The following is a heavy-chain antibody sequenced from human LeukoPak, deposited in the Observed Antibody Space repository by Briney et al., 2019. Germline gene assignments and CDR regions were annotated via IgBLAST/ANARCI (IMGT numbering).Heavy chain of an antibody. D-gene: IGHD3-22*01. J-gene: IGHJ6*03. CDR1: GGTFSSYA. CDR3: ATGRLLIGEDYYYYMDV. CDR2: IIPIFGTA. Sequence: ASVKVSCKASGGTFSSYAISWVRQAPGQGLEWMGGIIPIFGTANYAQKFQGRVTITADKSTSTAYMELSSLRSEDTAVYYCATGRLLIGEDYYYYMDVWGKGTTVTVSS. V-gene: IGHV1-69*06.